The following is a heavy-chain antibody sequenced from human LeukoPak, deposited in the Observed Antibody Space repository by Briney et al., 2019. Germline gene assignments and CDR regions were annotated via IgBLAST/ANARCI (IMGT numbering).Heavy chain of an antibody. CDR2: INHSGST. CDR1: GGSFSGYY. J-gene: IGHJ4*02. D-gene: IGHD2-8*01. CDR3: ARAGTRLMVYAMDYFDY. V-gene: IGHV4-34*01. Sequence: SETLSLTCAVYGGSFSGYYWSWIRQPPGKGLEWIGEINHSGSTNYNPSLKSRVTISVDTSKNQFSLKLSSVTAADTAVYYCARAGTRLMVYAMDYFDYWGQGTLVTVSS.